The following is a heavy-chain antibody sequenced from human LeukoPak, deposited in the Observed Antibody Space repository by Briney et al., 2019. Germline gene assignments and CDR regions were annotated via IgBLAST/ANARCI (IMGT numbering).Heavy chain of an antibody. Sequence: SETLSLTCTVSGGSISSSSYYWSWIRQPPGKGLEWMGNIYYSGSTYCDPSLKSRVTISIDTSRNQFSLKLSSVTAADTAVYYCARGHYYDSSGYQGAFDIWGQGTMVTVSS. V-gene: IGHV4-39*07. CDR2: IYYSGST. CDR3: ARGHYYDSSGYQGAFDI. J-gene: IGHJ3*02. D-gene: IGHD3-22*01. CDR1: GGSISSSSYY.